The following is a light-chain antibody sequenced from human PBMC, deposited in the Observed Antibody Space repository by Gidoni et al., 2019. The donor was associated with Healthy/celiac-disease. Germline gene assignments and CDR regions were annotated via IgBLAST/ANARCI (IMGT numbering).Light chain of an antibody. Sequence: IHMTQSPSTLSASVGDRVTITCRASQSISSWLAWYQQKPGKAPKLLIYKASSIESGVPSRFSGSGSGTEFTLTISSLQPDDFATYYCQQYNSSPYTFGQGTKLEIK. CDR1: QSISSW. CDR3: QQYNSSPYT. V-gene: IGKV1-5*03. CDR2: KAS. J-gene: IGKJ2*01.